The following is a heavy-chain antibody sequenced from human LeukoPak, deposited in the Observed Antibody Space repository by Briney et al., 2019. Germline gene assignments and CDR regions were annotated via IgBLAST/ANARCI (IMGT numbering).Heavy chain of an antibody. CDR1: GFTFSDYY. D-gene: IGHD3-3*01. J-gene: IGHJ4*02. CDR2: IRNKANSYTT. V-gene: IGHV3-72*01. Sequence: PGGSLRLSCAVSGFTFSDYYMDWVRQAPGKGLEWVGRIRNKANSYTTEYAASVKGRFTISRDDSKNSLYLQMNSLKAEDTAMYYCARGVLWSGYFYFDYWGQGTLSPSPQ. CDR3: ARGVLWSGYFYFDY.